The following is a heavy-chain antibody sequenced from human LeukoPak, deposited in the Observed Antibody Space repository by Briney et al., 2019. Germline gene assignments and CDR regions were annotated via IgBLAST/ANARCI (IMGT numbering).Heavy chain of an antibody. D-gene: IGHD3-10*01. CDR2: ISAYNGNT. J-gene: IGHJ4*02. CDR3: AREVGVLLWFGESSYFDY. V-gene: IGHV1-18*01. CDR1: GYTSTSYG. Sequence: ASVKVSCKASGYTSTSYGISWVRQAPGQGLEWMGWISAYNGNTNYAQKLQGRVTMTTDTSTSTAYMELRSLRSDDTAVYYCAREVGVLLWFGESSYFDYWGQGTLVTVSS.